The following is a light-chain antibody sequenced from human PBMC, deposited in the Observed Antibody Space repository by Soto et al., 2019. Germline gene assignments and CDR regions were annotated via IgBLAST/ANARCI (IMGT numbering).Light chain of an antibody. Sequence: QSVLTQPASVSGSPGQSITISCTGTNSDVGGYNYVSWYQQHPGKAPKLMIYEVSNRPSGVSNRFSGSKSGNTASLTVSGLQAEDEADYYASSKAGRNHSLCVSGTGTKVT. CDR2: EVS. J-gene: IGLJ1*01. CDR1: NSDVGGYNY. CDR3: SSKAGRNHSLCV. V-gene: IGLV2-14*01.